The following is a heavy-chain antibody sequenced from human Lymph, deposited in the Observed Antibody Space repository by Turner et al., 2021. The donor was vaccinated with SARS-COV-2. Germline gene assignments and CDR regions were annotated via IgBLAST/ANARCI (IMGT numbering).Heavy chain of an antibody. Sequence: EVQLVETGGGLIQPGGYLRLSCAASGFNVIRYYMSWVRQAQGKGLEWGSVIYSGGSTFYAVTVRGRFTISRDNSKNTRYLQMNSLRAEDTAVYYCARDNPHDAFDIWGQGTMVTVSS. V-gene: IGHV3-53*02. CDR1: GFNVIRYY. J-gene: IGHJ3*02. CDR3: ARDNPHDAFDI. CDR2: IYSGGST.